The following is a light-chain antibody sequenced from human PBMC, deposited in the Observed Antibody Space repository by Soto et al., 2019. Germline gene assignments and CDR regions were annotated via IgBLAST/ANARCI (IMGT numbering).Light chain of an antibody. Sequence: EIVFTQSPATLSLSPGDRATLSCRASQSVGSYFGWYQQKPGQAPRLLIYDASNRATGIPARFSGSGSGTEFTLTISSLEPEDFAVYFCQQRSSSLTFGGGTKVDIK. CDR1: QSVGSY. V-gene: IGKV3-11*01. CDR3: QQRSSSLT. CDR2: DAS. J-gene: IGKJ4*01.